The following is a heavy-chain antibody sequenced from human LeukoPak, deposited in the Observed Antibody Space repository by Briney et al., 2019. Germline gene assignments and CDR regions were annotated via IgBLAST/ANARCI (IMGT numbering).Heavy chain of an antibody. Sequence: SETLSLTCDVYRYSVNNNDWWGWILQPPGKGLEWIGYIYHNGDTYYSPSLKSRITLSVDTSKNQFSLRLTSVTAMDAAVYYCAKKVAGVCWFDPWGQGTLVTVSS. V-gene: IGHV4-28*01. CDR1: RYSVNNNDW. CDR2: IYHNGDT. CDR3: AKKVAGVCWFDP. J-gene: IGHJ5*02. D-gene: IGHD7-27*01.